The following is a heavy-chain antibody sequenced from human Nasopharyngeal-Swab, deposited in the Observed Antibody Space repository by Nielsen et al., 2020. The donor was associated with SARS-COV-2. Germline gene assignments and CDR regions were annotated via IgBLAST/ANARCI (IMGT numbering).Heavy chain of an antibody. D-gene: IGHD6-19*01. CDR1: GFTVSSNY. V-gene: IGHV3-53*01. CDR3: AREGGSSGWYYFDY. J-gene: IGHJ4*02. CDR2: IYSGGST. Sequence: GGSLRLSCAASGFTVSSNYMSWVRQAPGKGLEWVSVIYSGGSTYYADSVKGRFTISRDNSKNTLYLQMNSLRAEDTAVYYCAREGGSSGWYYFDYWGQGTLVTV.